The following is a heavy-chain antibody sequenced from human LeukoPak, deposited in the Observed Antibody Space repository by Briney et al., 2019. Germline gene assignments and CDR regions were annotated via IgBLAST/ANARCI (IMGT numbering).Heavy chain of an antibody. CDR3: AKDGSYAEYFQH. V-gene: IGHV3-23*01. CDR2: INPSGGST. J-gene: IGHJ1*01. CDR1: GFSFSSYA. D-gene: IGHD4-17*01. Sequence: GGSLRLSCAASGFSFSSYAMSWVRQAPGEGLEWVSVINPSGGSTYYADSVKGRFTISRDNSKNTLYLQVDSLRAEDTAVYYCAKDGSYAEYFQHWGQGTLVTVSS.